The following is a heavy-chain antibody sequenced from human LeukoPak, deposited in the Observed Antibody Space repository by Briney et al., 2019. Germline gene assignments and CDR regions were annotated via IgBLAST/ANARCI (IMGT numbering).Heavy chain of an antibody. J-gene: IGHJ5*02. CDR1: GGSISSSSYY. V-gene: IGHV4-39*01. CDR3: ATGVIVVVPAASSFDP. CDR2: IYYSGST. D-gene: IGHD2-2*01. Sequence: SETLSLTCTVSGGSISSSSYYWGWIRQPPGKGLEWIGSIYYSGSTYYNLSLKSRVTISVDTSKNQFSLKLSSVTAADTAVYYCATGVIVVVPAASSFDPWGQGTLVTVSS.